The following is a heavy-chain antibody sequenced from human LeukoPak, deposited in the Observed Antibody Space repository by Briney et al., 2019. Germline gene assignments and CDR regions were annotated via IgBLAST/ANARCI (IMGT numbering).Heavy chain of an antibody. CDR2: ISYDGSNK. J-gene: IGHJ1*01. CDR3: AKAIYSGSYYGLYFQH. CDR1: GFTFSTYG. Sequence: GGSLRLSCAASGFTFSTYGIHWVRQAPGKGLEWVAVISYDGSNKYYADSVKGRFTISRDNSKNTLYLQMNSLRAEDTAVYYCAKAIYSGSYYGLYFQHWGQGTLVTVSS. D-gene: IGHD1-26*01. V-gene: IGHV3-30*18.